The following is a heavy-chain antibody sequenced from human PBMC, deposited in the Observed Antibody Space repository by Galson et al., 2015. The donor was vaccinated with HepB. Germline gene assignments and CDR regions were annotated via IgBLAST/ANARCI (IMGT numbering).Heavy chain of an antibody. CDR1: GFTFSSYG. D-gene: IGHD4-17*01. Sequence: SLRLSCAASGFTFSSYGMHWVRQAPGKGLEWVAVISYDGSNKYYADSVKGRFTISRDNAKNSLYLQMNSLRAEDTAVYYCARHTMLRFYYGMDVWGQGTTVTVSS. CDR2: ISYDGSNK. J-gene: IGHJ6*02. CDR3: ARHTMLRFYYGMDV. V-gene: IGHV3-30*12.